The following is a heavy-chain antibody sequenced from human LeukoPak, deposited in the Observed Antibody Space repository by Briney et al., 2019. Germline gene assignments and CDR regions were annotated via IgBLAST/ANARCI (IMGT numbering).Heavy chain of an antibody. CDR1: GYTLTELS. V-gene: IGHV1-24*01. Sequence: APVKVSCKVSGYTLTELSMHWVRQAPGKGLEWMGGFDPEDGETIYAQKFQGRVTMTEDTSTDTAYMELSSLRSEDTAVYYCARGKYYYGSGSYFQYLNWFDPWGQGTLVTVSS. D-gene: IGHD3-10*01. CDR3: ARGKYYYGSGSYFQYLNWFDP. J-gene: IGHJ5*02. CDR2: FDPEDGET.